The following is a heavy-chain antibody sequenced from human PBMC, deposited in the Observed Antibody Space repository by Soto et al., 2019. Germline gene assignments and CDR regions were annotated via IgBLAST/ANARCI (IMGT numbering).Heavy chain of an antibody. CDR2: INPDGGTT. CDR1: GYSFIHYF. D-gene: IGHD2-2*01. V-gene: IGHV1-46*03. J-gene: IGHJ4*02. Sequence: ASLQVSCKPSGYSFIHYFVHWVRQAPGQGPEWMGLINPDGGTTGYAQKFQGRVTLTSDTSTNTLYMELRSLTSDDTAVYYCTRLHFIVQPGINYWGQGNLVTASS. CDR3: TRLHFIVQPGINY.